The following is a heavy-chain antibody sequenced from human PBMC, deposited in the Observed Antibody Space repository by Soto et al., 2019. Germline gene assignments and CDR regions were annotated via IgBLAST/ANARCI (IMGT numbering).Heavy chain of an antibody. CDR2: MSHSGGT. J-gene: IGHJ3*02. CDR3: ARVERGTATTVVDAFDI. V-gene: IGHV4-61*01. CDR1: GGFVSSGTYY. Sequence: AETLSLTCAVYGGFVSSGTYYWSWIRQPPGKGLEWIGEMSHSGGTHFNPSLKSRVTISVDTSKNQFSLKMSSVTAADTALYYCARVERGTATTVVDAFDIWGPGTMVTVSS. D-gene: IGHD1-1*01.